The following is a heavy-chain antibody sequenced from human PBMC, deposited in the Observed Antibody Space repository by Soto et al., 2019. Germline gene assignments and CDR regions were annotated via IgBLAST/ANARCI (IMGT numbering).Heavy chain of an antibody. V-gene: IGHV5-51*01. CDR2: IYPGDSDT. Sequence: GESLKISCKGSGYSFTSYWIGWVRQMPGKGLEWMGIIYPGDSDTRYSPSFQGQVTISADKSISTAYLQWSSLKASDTAMYYCARLAMVRGVITLSYYYYYGMDVWGQGTTVTVSS. D-gene: IGHD3-10*01. CDR3: ARLAMVRGVITLSYYYYYGMDV. J-gene: IGHJ6*02. CDR1: GYSFTSYW.